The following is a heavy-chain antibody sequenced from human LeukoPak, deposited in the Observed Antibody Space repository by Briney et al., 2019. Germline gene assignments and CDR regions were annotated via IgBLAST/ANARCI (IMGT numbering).Heavy chain of an antibody. CDR1: GFTFSDYH. Sequence: GGSLLLSCSASGFTFSDYHMSSIRQAPGKGLEWVSYISSSRTTIYYATAVKGRCTISRDNAKNSLYLQMNSLRAEDTAGYYCARRTVTRDWYFDLWGRGTLVTVSS. V-gene: IGHV3-11*01. CDR2: ISSSRTTI. J-gene: IGHJ2*01. CDR3: ARRTVTRDWYFDL. D-gene: IGHD4-17*01.